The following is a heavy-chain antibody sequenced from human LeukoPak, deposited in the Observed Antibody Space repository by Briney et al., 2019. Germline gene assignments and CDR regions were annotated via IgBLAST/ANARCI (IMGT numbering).Heavy chain of an antibody. CDR1: GYRFTRHW. J-gene: IGHJ4*02. D-gene: IGHD7-27*01. V-gene: IGHV5-51*01. CDR2: FYPGDADA. CDR3: ARHATGDDC. Sequence: GESLKISWKGSGYRFTRHWIGWVRQMPGKGLDWRGNFYPGDADARYSPSFQGQVTFSANKSISTAYLQWSSLKASDTAMYYCARHATGDDCWGQGTLVTVSS.